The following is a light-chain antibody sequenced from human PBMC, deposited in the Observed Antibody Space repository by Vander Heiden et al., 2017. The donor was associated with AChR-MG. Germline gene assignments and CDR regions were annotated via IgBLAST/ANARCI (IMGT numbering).Light chain of an antibody. CDR1: QSISSY. V-gene: IGKV1-39*01. Sequence: DIQMTQSPSSLSASVGDSVTITCRASQSISSYLNWYQQKPGKAPKLLIYAASSLQSGVPSRFSGSGSGTDFTLTISRLQPEDFATYYCQQSDSTLWTFGQGTKVEIK. CDR2: AAS. CDR3: QQSDSTLWT. J-gene: IGKJ1*01.